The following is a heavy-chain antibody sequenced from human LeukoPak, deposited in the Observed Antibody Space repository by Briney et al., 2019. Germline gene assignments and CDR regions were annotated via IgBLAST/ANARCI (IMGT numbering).Heavy chain of an antibody. D-gene: IGHD2-21*02. CDR3: MMSLTAHYYYGMDV. CDR1: GGSFSGYY. J-gene: IGHJ6*02. Sequence: ETLSLTCAVYGGSFSGYYWSWIRQPPGKGLEWVSVIYSAGGTCYADSVKGRFTISRDNSKNTLYLQMNSLRAEDTAVYHCMMSLTAHYYYGMDVWGQGTAVTVSS. CDR2: IYSAGGT. V-gene: IGHV3-66*01.